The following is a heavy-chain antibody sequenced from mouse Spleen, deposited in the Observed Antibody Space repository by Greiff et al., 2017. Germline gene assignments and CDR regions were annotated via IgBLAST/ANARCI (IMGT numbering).Heavy chain of an antibody. V-gene: IGHV14-4*01. J-gene: IGHJ4*01. CDR1: GFNIKDDY. CDR3: TTLYGNYVYAMDY. Sequence: VQLQQSGAELVRPGASVKLSCTASGFNIKDDYMHWVKQRPEQGLEWIGWIDPENGDTEYASKFQGKATITADTSSNTAYLQLSSLTSEDTAVYYCTTLYGNYVYAMDYWGQGTSVTVSS. D-gene: IGHD2-1*01. CDR2: IDPENGDT.